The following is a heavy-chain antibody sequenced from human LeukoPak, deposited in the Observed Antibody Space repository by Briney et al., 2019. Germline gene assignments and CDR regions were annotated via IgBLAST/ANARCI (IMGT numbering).Heavy chain of an antibody. CDR3: AKGGRALPLDY. J-gene: IGHJ4*02. Sequence: SETLSLTCSVPGVSINTYDYWHWIRKPPGMGLEWVGTIYHTGSTYYNPSLRSRVALSIDTSKNQFSLKLSSVTAADTAVYYCAKGGRALPLDYWGQGTLVTVSS. V-gene: IGHV4-38-2*02. CDR2: IYHTGST. CDR1: GVSINTYDY. D-gene: IGHD1-26*01.